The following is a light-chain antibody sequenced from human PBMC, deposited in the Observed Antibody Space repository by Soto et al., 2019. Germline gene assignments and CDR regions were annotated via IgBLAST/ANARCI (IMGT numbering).Light chain of an antibody. Sequence: QSVLTPPASVSGSAGQSITISCTGTSSDVGGYNYVSWYQQHPGKAPKPMIYDVSNRPSGVSNRFSGFKSGNTASLTISGLHAEDEADYYCSSYTTSSTYVFGTGTKVTVL. CDR1: SSDVGGYNY. V-gene: IGLV2-14*03. J-gene: IGLJ1*01. CDR2: DVS. CDR3: SSYTTSSTYV.